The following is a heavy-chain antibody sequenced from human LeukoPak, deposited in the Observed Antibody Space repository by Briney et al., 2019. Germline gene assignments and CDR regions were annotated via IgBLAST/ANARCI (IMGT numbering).Heavy chain of an antibody. Sequence: GGSLRLSCAASGFSVSNTYMSWVRQAPGKGLEWVSIIYSGGNTYYADSVKGRFTISRDNSKNTLYLQMNRLRPEDTAVYYCARDIVAYFDYWGQGTLVTVSS. J-gene: IGHJ4*02. D-gene: IGHD5-12*01. CDR2: IYSGGNT. CDR3: ARDIVAYFDY. V-gene: IGHV3-53*01. CDR1: GFSVSNTY.